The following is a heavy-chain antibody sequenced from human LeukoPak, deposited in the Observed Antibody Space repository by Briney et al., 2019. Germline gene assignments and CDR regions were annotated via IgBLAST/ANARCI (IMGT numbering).Heavy chain of an antibody. V-gene: IGHV3-23*01. CDR3: ARSSAAADDLDY. CDR2: ISGSGGST. Sequence: TGGSLRLSCVASGFTFSNFAMNWVRQAPGKGLEWVSAISGSGGSTYYADSVKGRFTISRDNSKNSLYLQMNSLRAEDTAVYYCARSSAAADDLDYWGQGTLVTVSS. D-gene: IGHD3-16*01. J-gene: IGHJ4*02. CDR1: GFTFSNFA.